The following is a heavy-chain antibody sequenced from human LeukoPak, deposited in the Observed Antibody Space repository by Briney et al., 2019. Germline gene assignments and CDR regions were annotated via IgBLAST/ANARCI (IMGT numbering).Heavy chain of an antibody. CDR2: IYSGGST. V-gene: IGHV3-66*01. CDR1: GFTVSSNY. CDR3: ARSPDIVATIPSGYYYCGMDV. J-gene: IGHJ6*02. Sequence: GGSLRLSCAASGFTVSSNYMSWVRQAPGKGLEWVSVIYSGGSTYYADSVKGRFTISRDNSKNTLYLQMNSLRAEDTAVYYCARSPDIVATIPSGYYYCGMDVWGQGTTVTVSS. D-gene: IGHD5-12*01.